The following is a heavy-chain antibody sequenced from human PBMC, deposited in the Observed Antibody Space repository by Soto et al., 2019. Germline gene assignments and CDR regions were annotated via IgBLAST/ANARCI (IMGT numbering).Heavy chain of an antibody. D-gene: IGHD2-2*02. CDR1: GYTLTELS. V-gene: IGHV1-24*01. Sequence: ASVRVSCKVSGYTLTELSMNWVRQAPGKGLEWMGGFDPEDGETIYAQKLQGRVTMTTDTSTSTAYMELRSLRSDDTAVYYCARDGVDCSSTSCYRNLYFDYWGQGTLVTVSS. CDR2: FDPEDGET. J-gene: IGHJ4*02. CDR3: ARDGVDCSSTSCYRNLYFDY.